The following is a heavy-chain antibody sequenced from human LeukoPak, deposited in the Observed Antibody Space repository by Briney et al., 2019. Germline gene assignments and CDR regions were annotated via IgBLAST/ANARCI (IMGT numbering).Heavy chain of an antibody. Sequence: SVKVSCKAPGDTLITHYISWVRQAPGQGLEWVGRIVPVIGVATYAQSLQGRVIITADKSTSTAYMELSSLRSEDTAVYYCARGGGYNSLVDYWGQGTLVTVSS. J-gene: IGHJ4*02. CDR1: GDTLITHY. D-gene: IGHD5-24*01. V-gene: IGHV1-69*04. CDR3: ARGGGYNSLVDY. CDR2: IVPVIGVA.